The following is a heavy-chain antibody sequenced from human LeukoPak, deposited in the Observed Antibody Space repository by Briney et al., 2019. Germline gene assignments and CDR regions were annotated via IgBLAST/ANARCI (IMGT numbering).Heavy chain of an antibody. Sequence: ASVKVSCKVSGYTLTELSMHWVRQAPAKGLEWMGGFDPKDGETIFAQKFQGRVTMTEDTSTDTAYMELSSRRSEDTAVYYCATDTWGGFRYDYWGQGTLVTVSS. CDR2: FDPKDGET. CDR3: ATDTWGGFRYDY. D-gene: IGHD3-10*01. V-gene: IGHV1-24*01. J-gene: IGHJ4*02. CDR1: GYTLTELS.